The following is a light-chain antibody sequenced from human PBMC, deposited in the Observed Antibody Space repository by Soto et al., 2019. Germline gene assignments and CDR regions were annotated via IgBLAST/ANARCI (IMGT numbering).Light chain of an antibody. CDR3: QSYDISLSVSVV. J-gene: IGLJ2*01. CDR2: GNT. CDR1: SSNIGAGYD. V-gene: IGLV1-40*01. Sequence: QSVLTQPPSVSGAPGQRATISCTGSSSNIGAGYDVQWYQQLPGAAPRLLIFGNTNRPSGVPDRFSGSRSGTSASLAISGLQAEDEADYYCQSYDISLSVSVVFGGGTKLTVL.